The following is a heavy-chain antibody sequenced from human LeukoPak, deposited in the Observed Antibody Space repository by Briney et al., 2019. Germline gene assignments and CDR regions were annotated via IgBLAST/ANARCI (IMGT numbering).Heavy chain of an antibody. D-gene: IGHD4-17*01. Sequence: PGGSLRPSCTASGFTFSGYWMSWVRQAPGKGPEWVANIKQDGSEKYYVDSVKGRFTISRDNAKNSLFLQMNSLRAEDTAVYYCARENTVRDYWGQGTVVTVSS. CDR3: ARENTVRDY. CDR2: IKQDGSEK. J-gene: IGHJ4*02. V-gene: IGHV3-7*01. CDR1: GFTFSGYW.